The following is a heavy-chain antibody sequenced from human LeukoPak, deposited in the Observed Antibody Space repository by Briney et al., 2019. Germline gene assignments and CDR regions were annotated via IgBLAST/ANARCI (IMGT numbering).Heavy chain of an antibody. J-gene: IGHJ6*04. Sequence: GGSLRLSCAASGFTFSNYEMNWVRQAPGKGLEGVSSISMSGSNIHYADSVKGRFIISRDNAKDSLYLQMNSLRAEDTAVYYCARDGTGYYYFGLDVWGKGTTVTVSS. D-gene: IGHD1-7*01. CDR1: GFTFSNYE. V-gene: IGHV3-48*03. CDR2: ISMSGSNI. CDR3: ARDGTGYYYFGLDV.